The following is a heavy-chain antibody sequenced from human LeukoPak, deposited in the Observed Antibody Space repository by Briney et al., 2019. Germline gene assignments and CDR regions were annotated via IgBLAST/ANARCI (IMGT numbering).Heavy chain of an antibody. Sequence: ASVKVSCKASGYTSTDYYIHWVRQAPGQGLEWMGWINPNSGGTNYAQKFQGRVTMTRDTSISTAYMELTRVTSDDTAVYYCARSSTYNFDSSGYFDYWGQGTLVTVSS. V-gene: IGHV1-2*02. CDR2: INPNSGGT. D-gene: IGHD3-22*01. CDR3: ARSSTYNFDSSGYFDY. J-gene: IGHJ4*02. CDR1: GYTSTDYY.